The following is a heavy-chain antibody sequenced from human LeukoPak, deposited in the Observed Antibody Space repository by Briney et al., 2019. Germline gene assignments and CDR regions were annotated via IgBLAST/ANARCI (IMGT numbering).Heavy chain of an antibody. V-gene: IGHV3-7*03. CDR2: IKQDGSEK. Sequence: GGSLRLSCAASGLTFSSYWMSWVRQAPGKGLEWVANIKQDGSEKNYVDSVKGRFTISRDDSKSTLYLQMNSLRDEDTAVYYCAKDLGGGCSGGSCYGDDAFDIWGQGTMVTVSS. CDR1: GLTFSSYW. CDR3: AKDLGGGCSGGSCYGDDAFDI. D-gene: IGHD2-15*01. J-gene: IGHJ3*02.